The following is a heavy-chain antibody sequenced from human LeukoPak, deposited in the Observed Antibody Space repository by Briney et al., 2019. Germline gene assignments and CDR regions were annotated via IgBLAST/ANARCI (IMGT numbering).Heavy chain of an antibody. Sequence: GGSLRLSCAASGFTFSSYGMHWVRQAPGKGLEWVAFIRYVETDEYYADSVKGRFTISRDNSKNTLSPQMHSLRPEDTAVYYCGTSVGAAAVGYYCDYWGQGTLVTVSS. D-gene: IGHD2-15*01. CDR2: IRYVETDE. V-gene: IGHV3-30*02. J-gene: IGHJ4*02. CDR3: GTSVGAAAVGYYCDY. CDR1: GFTFSSYG.